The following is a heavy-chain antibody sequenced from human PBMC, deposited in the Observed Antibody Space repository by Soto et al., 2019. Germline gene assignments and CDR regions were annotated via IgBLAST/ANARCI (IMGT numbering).Heavy chain of an antibody. CDR1: GGSISSYY. CDR2: IYYSGST. J-gene: IGHJ6*02. V-gene: IGHV4-59*01. CDR3: AREGYYDSSGYNYYGMDV. Sequence: SETLSLTCTVSGGSISSYYWSWIRQPPGKGLEWIGYIYYSGSTKYNPSLKSRVTISVDTSKNQFSLKLSSVTAADTAVYYCAREGYYDSSGYNYYGMDVWGQGTTVTVSS. D-gene: IGHD3-22*01.